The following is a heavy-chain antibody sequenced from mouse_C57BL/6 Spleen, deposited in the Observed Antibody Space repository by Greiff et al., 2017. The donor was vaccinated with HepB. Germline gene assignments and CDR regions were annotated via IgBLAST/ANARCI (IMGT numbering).Heavy chain of an antibody. V-gene: IGHV14-4*01. CDR1: GFNIKDDY. Sequence: EVQLQESGAELVRPGASVKLSCTASGFNIKDDYMHWVKQRPEQGLEWIGWIDPENGDTEYASKFQGKATITADTSSNTAYMQLSSLTSDDTAVYYCTTRAAGYYSWFAYWGQGTLVTVSA. CDR3: TTRAAGYYSWFAY. D-gene: IGHD2-3*01. J-gene: IGHJ3*01. CDR2: IDPENGDT.